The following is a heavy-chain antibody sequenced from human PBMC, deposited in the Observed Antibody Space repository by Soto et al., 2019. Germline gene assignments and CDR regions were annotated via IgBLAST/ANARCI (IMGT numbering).Heavy chain of an antibody. CDR3: ARDWRNYVLPDY. J-gene: IGHJ4*02. CDR1: GYSFSTFG. V-gene: IGHV1-18*01. Sequence: QVQLVQSGAEVKSPGASVKVSCKASGYSFSTFGIGWLRQAPGQGLQWLGWISTDNGDTSYAQNLQDRISMTPDTSTSSAYMEPSSLTSDDTAIYYGARDWRNYVLPDYRGQGTKFTVSS. D-gene: IGHD1-7*01. CDR2: ISTDNGDT.